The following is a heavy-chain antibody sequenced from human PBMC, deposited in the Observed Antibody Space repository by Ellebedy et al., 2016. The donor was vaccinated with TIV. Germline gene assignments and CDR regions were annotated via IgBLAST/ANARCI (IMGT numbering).Heavy chain of an antibody. CDR3: ATVPSAGADF. V-gene: IGHV1-46*01. D-gene: IGHD4-17*01. Sequence: ASVKVSCKTSGYIFTKYYFHWIRQAPGRGLEWMGVLDARVGSTTYAQSLQGRVSMTRDTSTRTVYMELRSLRFEDTAVYYCATVPSAGADFWGQGTLVTVSS. CDR1: GYIFTKYY. J-gene: IGHJ4*02. CDR2: LDARVGST.